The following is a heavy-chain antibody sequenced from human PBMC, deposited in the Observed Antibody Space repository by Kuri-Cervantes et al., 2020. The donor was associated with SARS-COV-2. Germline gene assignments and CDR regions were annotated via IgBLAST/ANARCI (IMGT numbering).Heavy chain of an antibody. CDR3: ARDRVVPGYYYYYGMDV. CDR1: GGTFSSYA. V-gene: IGHV1-69*13. Sequence: SVKVSCKASGGTFSSYAISWVRQAPGQGLEWMGGIIPIFGTANYAQKFQGRVTITADESTSTAYMELSSLRSEDTAVYYCARDRVVPGYYYYYGMDVWGQGTTVTVSS. J-gene: IGHJ6*02. D-gene: IGHD2-15*01. CDR2: IIPIFGTA.